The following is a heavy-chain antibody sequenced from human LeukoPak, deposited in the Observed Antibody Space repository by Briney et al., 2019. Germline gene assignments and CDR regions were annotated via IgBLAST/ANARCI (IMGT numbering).Heavy chain of an antibody. CDR3: ANERTKTFDY. Sequence: GGSLRLSCAASGFTFDDYTMHWVCQAPGKGLEWLSLITGDAGSTFYADSVKGRFTISRDNSRNSLYLQMNNLRIEDSALYYCANERTKTFDYWGRGTLVTVSA. CDR1: GFTFDDYT. V-gene: IGHV3-43*01. J-gene: IGHJ4*02. D-gene: IGHD1-14*01. CDR2: ITGDAGST.